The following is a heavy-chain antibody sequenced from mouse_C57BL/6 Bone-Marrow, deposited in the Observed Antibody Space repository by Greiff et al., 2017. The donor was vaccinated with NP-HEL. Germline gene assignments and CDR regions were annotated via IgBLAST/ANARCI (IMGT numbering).Heavy chain of an antibody. CDR1: GYSITSGYY. CDR3: ASYGYDGSDY. Sequence: EVHLVESGPGLVKPSQSLSLTCSVTGYSITSGYYWNWIRQFPGNKLEWMGYISYDGSNNYNPSLKIRISITRDTSKNQFFLKLNSVTTEDTATYYCASYGYDGSDYWGQGTTLTVSS. D-gene: IGHD2-2*01. CDR2: ISYDGSN. J-gene: IGHJ2*01. V-gene: IGHV3-6*01.